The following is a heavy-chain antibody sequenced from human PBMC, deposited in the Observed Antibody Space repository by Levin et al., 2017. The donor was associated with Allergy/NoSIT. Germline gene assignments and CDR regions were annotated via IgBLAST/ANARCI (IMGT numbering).Heavy chain of an antibody. CDR3: ASTVSFYDFWTGPYYYGMDG. D-gene: IGHD3-3*01. CDR2: ISSSSSYI. CDR1: GFTFSSYS. V-gene: IGHV3-21*01. J-gene: IGHJ6*02. Sequence: GESLKISCAASGFTFSSYSMNWVRQAPGKGLEWVSSISSSSSYIYYADSVKGRFTISRDNAKNALYLQMSSLRAEDTAVYYCASTVSFYDFWTGPYYYGMDGWGQGTTVTVSS.